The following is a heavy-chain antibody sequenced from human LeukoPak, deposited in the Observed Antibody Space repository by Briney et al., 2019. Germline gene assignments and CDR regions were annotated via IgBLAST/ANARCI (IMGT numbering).Heavy chain of an antibody. J-gene: IGHJ4*02. CDR3: ARWGRILYYFDY. Sequence: PSETLSLTCTVSGGSISSYYWSWIRQPPGKGLEWIGYIYYSGSTNYNPSLKSRVTISVDTSKNQFSLKLSSVTAADTAVYYCARWGRILYYFDYWGQGTLVTVSS. CDR1: GGSISSYY. D-gene: IGHD2-15*01. V-gene: IGHV4-59*12. CDR2: IYYSGST.